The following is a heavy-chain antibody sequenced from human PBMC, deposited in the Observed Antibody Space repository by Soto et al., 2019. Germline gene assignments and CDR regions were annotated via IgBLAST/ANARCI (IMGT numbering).Heavy chain of an antibody. J-gene: IGHJ6*03. CDR3: ARAGRGSSAPPSGTYYYYYHRDV. Sequence: ASVKVSCKASGGTFSSYAISWVRQAPGQGLEWMGGIIPIFGTANYAQKFQGRVTITADESTSTAYMELSSLRSEDTDVYYCARAGRGSSAPPSGTYYYYYHRDVWGKGTTVTVSS. CDR2: IIPIFGTA. D-gene: IGHD6-25*01. CDR1: GGTFSSYA. V-gene: IGHV1-69*13.